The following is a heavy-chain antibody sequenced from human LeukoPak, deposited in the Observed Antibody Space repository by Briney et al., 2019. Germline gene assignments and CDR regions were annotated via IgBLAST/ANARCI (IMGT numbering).Heavy chain of an antibody. CDR1: GFTFSNAW. D-gene: IGHD4-17*01. V-gene: IGHV3-15*01. J-gene: IGHJ4*02. CDR3: TIPYGDYEGDNGDCDY. Sequence: PGGSLRLSCAASGFTFSNAWMSWVRQAPGKGLEWVGRIKSKTDGGTTDYAAPVKGRFTISRDDSKNTLYLQMNSLKTEDTAVYYCTIPYGDYEGDNGDCDYWGQGALVTVSS. CDR2: IKSKTDGGTT.